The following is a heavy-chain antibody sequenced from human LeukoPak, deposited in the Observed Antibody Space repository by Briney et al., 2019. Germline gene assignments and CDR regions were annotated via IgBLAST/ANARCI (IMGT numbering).Heavy chain of an antibody. J-gene: IGHJ4*01. CDR3: ASKEVRGDIIEYYFDY. D-gene: IGHD3-10*01. CDR2: IIPIFGTA. V-gene: IGHV1-69*05. Sequence: ASVKVSCKASGGTFSSYAISWVRQAPGQGLEWMGGIIPIFGTANYAQKFQGRVTITTDESTSTAYMELSSLRSEDTAVYYCASKEVRGDIIEYYFDYWAQEPWSPSP. CDR1: GGTFSSYA.